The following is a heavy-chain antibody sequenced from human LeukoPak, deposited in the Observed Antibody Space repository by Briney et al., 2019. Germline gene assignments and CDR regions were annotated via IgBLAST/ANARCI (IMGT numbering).Heavy chain of an antibody. CDR2: IYSGGST. D-gene: IGHD3-10*02. CDR3: ARVAFVRGSYYVGVTLKQLYGMDV. CDR1: GFTVSSNY. V-gene: IGHV3-66*01. J-gene: IGHJ6*02. Sequence: GGSLRLSCAASGFTVSSNYMSWVRQAPGKGLEWVSVIYSGGSTYYADSVKGRFTISRDNSKNTLYLQMNSLRAEDTAVYYCARVAFVRGSYYVGVTLKQLYGMDVWGQGTTVTVSS.